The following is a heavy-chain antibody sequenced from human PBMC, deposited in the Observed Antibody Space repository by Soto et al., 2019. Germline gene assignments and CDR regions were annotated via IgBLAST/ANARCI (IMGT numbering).Heavy chain of an antibody. Sequence: PSETLSLTCTVSGGSISSYYWSWIRQPRGKGLEWIGYIYYSGSTNYNRSLKSRVTISVDTSKNQFSLKLSSVTAAETAVYYCARDKRRRYCSGGSCYFGGMDVWGQGTTVTVSS. V-gene: IGHV4-59*01. CDR3: ARDKRRRYCSGGSCYFGGMDV. D-gene: IGHD2-15*01. CDR2: IYYSGST. J-gene: IGHJ6*02. CDR1: GGSISSYY.